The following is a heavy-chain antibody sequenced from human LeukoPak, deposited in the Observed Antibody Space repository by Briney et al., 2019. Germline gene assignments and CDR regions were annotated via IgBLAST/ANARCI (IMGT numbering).Heavy chain of an antibody. CDR3: ARDLLSGYYYYGMDV. Sequence: SETLSLTCTVSGGTISSYYWSWIRQPPGKGLEWIGYIYYSGSTNYNPSLKSRGTISVDTSKNQFSLKLSSVTAADTAVYYCARDLLSGYYYYGMDVWGKGTTVTVSS. J-gene: IGHJ6*04. CDR2: IYYSGST. V-gene: IGHV4-59*01. CDR1: GGTISSYY. D-gene: IGHD2/OR15-2a*01.